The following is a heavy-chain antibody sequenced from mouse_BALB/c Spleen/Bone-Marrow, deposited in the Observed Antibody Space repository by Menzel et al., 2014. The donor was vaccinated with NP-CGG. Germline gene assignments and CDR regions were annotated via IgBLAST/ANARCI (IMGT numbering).Heavy chain of an antibody. V-gene: IGHV4-1*02. Sequence: VQLKESGGGLVQPGGSLKLSCAASGFDFSRYWMSWVRPAPGKGLEWIGEINPDSSTINYTPSLKDKFIISRDNAKNTLYLQMDKVRSEDTALYYCTSYDGYYYWYCDVWGAGTTVTVSS. CDR2: INPDSSTI. D-gene: IGHD2-3*01. CDR3: TSYDGYYYWYCDV. J-gene: IGHJ1*01. CDR1: GFDFSRYW.